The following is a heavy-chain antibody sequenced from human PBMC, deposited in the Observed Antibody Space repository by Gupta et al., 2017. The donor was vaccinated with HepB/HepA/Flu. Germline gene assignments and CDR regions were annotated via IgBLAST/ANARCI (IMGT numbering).Heavy chain of an antibody. J-gene: IGHJ6*03. V-gene: IGHV3-23*01. D-gene: IGHD5-12*01. CDR3: AKRPAYYGYGRHHMDG. CDR1: GFTFSRSD. Sequence: EVQLLESGGGLVQPGGSLRLSCEASGFTFSRSDMSWVRHGPGKGLEWVSAIAGRGGLTYYSDSVKGRVTGSRDNAKNTLYLEMDSLRVEDTAIYYGAKRPAYYGYGRHHMDGWGKGTTVTVS. CDR2: IAGRGGLT.